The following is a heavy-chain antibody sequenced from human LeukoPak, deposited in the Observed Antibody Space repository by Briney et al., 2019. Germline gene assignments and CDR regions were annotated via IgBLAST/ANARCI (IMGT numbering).Heavy chain of an antibody. V-gene: IGHV3-11*01. CDR3: ARSIVVVPAAIVSPIDY. CDR1: GSTFSDYY. D-gene: IGHD2-2*02. Sequence: GGSLRLSCAASGSTFSDYYMSWIRQAPGKGLEWVSYISSSGSTIYYADSVKGRFTISRDNAKNSLYLQMNSLRAEDTAVYYCARSIVVVPAAIVSPIDYWGQGTLVTVSS. CDR2: ISSSGSTI. J-gene: IGHJ4*02.